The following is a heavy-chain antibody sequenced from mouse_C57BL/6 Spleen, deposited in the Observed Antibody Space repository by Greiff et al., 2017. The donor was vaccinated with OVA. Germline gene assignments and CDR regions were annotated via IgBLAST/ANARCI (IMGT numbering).Heavy chain of an antibody. V-gene: IGHV1-80*01. Sequence: VMLVESGAELVKPGASVKISCKASGYAFSSYWMNWVKQRPGKGLEWIGQIYPGDGDTNYNGKFKGKATLTADKSSSTAYMQLSSLTSEDSAVYVCARGEVHYYGSSYGDYWGQGTTLTVSS. CDR2: IYPGDGDT. CDR3: ARGEVHYYGSSYGDY. CDR1: GYAFSSYW. J-gene: IGHJ2*01. D-gene: IGHD1-1*01.